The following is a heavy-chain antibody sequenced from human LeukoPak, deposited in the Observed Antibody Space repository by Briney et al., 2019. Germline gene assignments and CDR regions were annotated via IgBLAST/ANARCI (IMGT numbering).Heavy chain of an antibody. Sequence: ASVKVSCKASGYTFTSHYMHWVRQAPGQGLEWMGLINPSGSSTLYAQKFQGRVTMTRDMSTTTDYMELSSLRSEDTAVYYCARSPINYDFWSGYSAYYFDYWGQGTLVTVSS. J-gene: IGHJ4*02. CDR2: INPSGSST. CDR3: ARSPINYDFWSGYSAYYFDY. D-gene: IGHD3-3*01. CDR1: GYTFTSHY. V-gene: IGHV1-46*01.